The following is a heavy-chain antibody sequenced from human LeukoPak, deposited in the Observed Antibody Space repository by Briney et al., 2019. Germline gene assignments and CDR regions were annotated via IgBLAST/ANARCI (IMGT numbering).Heavy chain of an antibody. D-gene: IGHD1-7*01. V-gene: IGHV4-30-4*01. CDR2: IYYSGST. CDR1: GGSISSGDYS. CDR3: ATGTTVYFDY. J-gene: IGHJ4*02. Sequence: SETLSLTCTVSGGSISSGDYSWSWIRQPPGKGLEWIGYIYYSGSTYYNPSLKSRVTISVDTSKNQFSLKLSSVTAADTAVYYCATGTTVYFDYWGQGTLVTVSS.